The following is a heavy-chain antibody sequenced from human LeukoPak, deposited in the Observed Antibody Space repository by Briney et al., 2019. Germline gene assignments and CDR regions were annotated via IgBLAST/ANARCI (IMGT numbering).Heavy chain of an antibody. D-gene: IGHD3-10*01. Sequence: ASVKVSCKASGYTFTGYYMHWVRQAPGQGLEWMGWVNPNSGGTNYAQKFQGWVTMTRDTSISTAYMELSRLRSDDTAVYYCARDRVYYGSGSYYYGMYVWGKGTAVTVSS. CDR2: VNPNSGGT. V-gene: IGHV1-2*04. CDR3: ARDRVYYGSGSYYYGMYV. J-gene: IGHJ6*04. CDR1: GYTFTGYY.